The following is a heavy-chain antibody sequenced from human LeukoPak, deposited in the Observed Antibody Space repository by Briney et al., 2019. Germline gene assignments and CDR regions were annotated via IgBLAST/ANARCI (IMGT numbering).Heavy chain of an antibody. J-gene: IGHJ3*01. Sequence: GWSLRLSCAASGFTSSGYWMSWVRQAPGKGLEWVASIKQYGSPKKYVDPVKGRFTISGDNAKNSVYLQMNSLRAEDTAVYYCAKLARGDGFDLWGQGTKVTVSS. CDR2: IKQYGSPK. V-gene: IGHV3-7*01. CDR3: AKLARGDGFDL. CDR1: GFTSSGYW.